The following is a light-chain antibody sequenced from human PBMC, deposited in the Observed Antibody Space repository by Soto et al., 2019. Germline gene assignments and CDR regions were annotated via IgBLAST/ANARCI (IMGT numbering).Light chain of an antibody. CDR1: QNVNSN. J-gene: IGKJ4*01. CDR3: QQYNSWPPLT. Sequence: EIVMTQSPATVSVSPGERATLSCRASQNVNSNLAWYQQKPGQPPRLLIYGAYTRATGVPARFSGSGSGTEFTLTINSLQSEDFAVSYCQQYNSWPPLTFGGGTKVDIK. CDR2: GAY. V-gene: IGKV3-15*01.